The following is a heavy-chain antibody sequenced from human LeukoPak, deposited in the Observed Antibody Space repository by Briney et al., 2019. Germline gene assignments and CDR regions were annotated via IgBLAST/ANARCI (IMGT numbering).Heavy chain of an antibody. Sequence: SETLSLTCSVSSGSIDNEHWCWVRQPPGKGLEWIGHTVYRGSNKDNPSLKSRVAISVDTSKNQFSLILISVTAADTAVYYCMSLIFGGAGRGNWGQGTLVTVSS. D-gene: IGHD3-3*01. V-gene: IGHV4-59*12. CDR3: MSLIFGGAGRGN. CDR2: TVYRGSN. J-gene: IGHJ4*02. CDR1: SGSIDNEH.